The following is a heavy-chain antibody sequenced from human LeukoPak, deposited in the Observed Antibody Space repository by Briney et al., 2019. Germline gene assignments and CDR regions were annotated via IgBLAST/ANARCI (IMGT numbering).Heavy chain of an antibody. Sequence: NPSETLSLTCAVYGGSFSGYYWSWIRQPPGKGLEWIGEINHSGSTNYNPSLKSRVTISVDKSKNQFSLKLSSVTAADTAVYYCASYTYYYDSSGYFWRYYYYMDVWGKGTTVAVSS. J-gene: IGHJ6*03. D-gene: IGHD3-22*01. CDR1: GGSFSGYY. CDR2: INHSGST. V-gene: IGHV4-34*01. CDR3: ASYTYYYDSSGYFWRYYYYMDV.